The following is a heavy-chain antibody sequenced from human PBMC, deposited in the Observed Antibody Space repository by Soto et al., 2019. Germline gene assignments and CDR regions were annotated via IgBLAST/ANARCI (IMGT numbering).Heavy chain of an antibody. CDR3: ARCHRPAPGIAVAGFDL. J-gene: IGHJ2*01. CDR1: SDYISSSYW. V-gene: IGHV4-4*02. CDR2: IYHTGST. Sequence: QVQLQESGPGLVKPSGTLSLTCAVSSDYISSSYWWNWVRQPPGKGLAWIGEIYHTGSTNYNPSLESRVTISVDKSENQFSLKLSSVTVADTAVYYCARCHRPAPGIAVAGFDLWGRGNLVTVSS. D-gene: IGHD6-19*01.